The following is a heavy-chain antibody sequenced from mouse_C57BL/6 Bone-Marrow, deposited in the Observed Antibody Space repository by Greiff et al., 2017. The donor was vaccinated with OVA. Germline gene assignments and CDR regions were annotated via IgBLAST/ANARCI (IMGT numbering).Heavy chain of an antibody. CDR3: ARWGGYSILFAY. J-gene: IGHJ3*01. D-gene: IGHD2-5*01. Sequence: QVQLQQSGTELVKPGASVKLSCKASGYTFTSYWMHWVKQRPGQGLEWIGNINPSNGGTNYNEKFKSKATLTVDKSSSTAYMQLSSLTSEDSAVYYCARWGGYSILFAYWGQGTLVTVSA. CDR1: GYTFTSYW. V-gene: IGHV1-53*01. CDR2: INPSNGGT.